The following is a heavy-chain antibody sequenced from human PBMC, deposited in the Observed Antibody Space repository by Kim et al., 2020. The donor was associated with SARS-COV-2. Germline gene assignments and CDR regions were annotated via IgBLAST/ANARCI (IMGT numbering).Heavy chain of an antibody. J-gene: IGHJ6*02. Sequence: SVKVSCKASGGTFSSYAISWVRQAPGQGLEWMGGIIPIFGTANYAQKFQGSVTITADESTRTAYMALSSLRSEDTAMYYCAKVAERVHYDILTGYYPYYYYAMDVWGQGTTVTVSS. V-gene: IGHV1-69*13. D-gene: IGHD3-9*01. CDR1: GGTFSSYA. CDR2: IIPIFGTA. CDR3: AKVAERVHYDILTGYYPYYYYAMDV.